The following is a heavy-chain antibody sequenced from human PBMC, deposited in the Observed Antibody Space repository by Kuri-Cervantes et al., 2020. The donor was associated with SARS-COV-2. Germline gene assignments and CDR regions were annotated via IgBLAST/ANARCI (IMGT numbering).Heavy chain of an antibody. D-gene: IGHD6-13*01. CDR2: INSDGSST. Sequence: ETLSLTCAASGFTFSSYWMSWVRQAPGKGLVWVSRINSDGSSTSYADSVKGRFTISRDNAKNTLYLQMNSLRAEDTAVYYCARGPLYSSSWYDWFDPWGQGTLVTVSS. J-gene: IGHJ5*02. V-gene: IGHV3-74*01. CDR3: ARGPLYSSSWYDWFDP. CDR1: GFTFSSYW.